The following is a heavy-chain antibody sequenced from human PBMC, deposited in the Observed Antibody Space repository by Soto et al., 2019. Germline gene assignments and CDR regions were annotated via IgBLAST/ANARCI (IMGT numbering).Heavy chain of an antibody. J-gene: IGHJ1*01. CDR3: ARDRVESGYPEYFQH. D-gene: IGHD3-22*01. CDR2: IYSGGST. Sequence: EVQLVESGGGLIQPGGSLRLSCAASGFTVSSNYMSWVRQAPGKGLEWVSVIYSGGSTYYADSVKGRFTISRDNSKNTLYLQMNSRRAEDTAVYYCARDRVESGYPEYFQHWGQGTLVTGSS. V-gene: IGHV3-53*01. CDR1: GFTVSSNY.